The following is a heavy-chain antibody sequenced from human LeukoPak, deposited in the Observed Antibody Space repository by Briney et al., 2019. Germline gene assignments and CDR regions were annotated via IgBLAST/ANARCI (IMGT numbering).Heavy chain of an antibody. V-gene: IGHV4-34*01. J-gene: IGHJ4*02. CDR2: INHSGST. Sequence: PSETLSLTCAVYGGSFSGYYWSWIRQPPGKGLEWIGEINHSGSTNYNPSLKSRVTISVDTSQNQFSLKLSSVTAADTAVYYCASLNYYDSAPADYWGQGTLVTVSS. D-gene: IGHD3-22*01. CDR3: ASLNYYDSAPADY. CDR1: GGSFSGYY.